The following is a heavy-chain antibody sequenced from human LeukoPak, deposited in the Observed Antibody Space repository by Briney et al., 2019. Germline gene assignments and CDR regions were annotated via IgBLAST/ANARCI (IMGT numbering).Heavy chain of an antibody. CDR2: IYYSGST. J-gene: IGHJ6*03. CDR3: ARAPRERYYYYYMDV. D-gene: IGHD1-26*01. V-gene: IGHV4-59*01. CDR1: GASFSGSY. Sequence: SETLSLTCAVYGASFSGSYWSWIRQPPGKGLEWIGYIYYSGSTNYNPSLKSRVTISVDTSKNQFSLKLSSVTAADTAVYYCARAPRERYYYYYMDVWGKGTTVTVSS.